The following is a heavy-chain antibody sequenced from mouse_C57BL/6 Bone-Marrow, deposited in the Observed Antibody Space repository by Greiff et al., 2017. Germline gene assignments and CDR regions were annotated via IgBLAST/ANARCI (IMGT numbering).Heavy chain of an antibody. J-gene: IGHJ2*01. CDR3: ARRELRTVVPDFDY. CDR1: GYTFTSYW. V-gene: IGHV1-59*01. D-gene: IGHD1-1*01. Sequence: QVQLQQPGAELVRPGTSVKLSCKASGYTFTSYWMHWVKQRPGQGLEWIGVIDPSDSYTNYNQKFKGKATLTVDTSSSTAYMQLSSLTAEDSAVYYCARRELRTVVPDFDYWGKGTTLTVSS. CDR2: IDPSDSYT.